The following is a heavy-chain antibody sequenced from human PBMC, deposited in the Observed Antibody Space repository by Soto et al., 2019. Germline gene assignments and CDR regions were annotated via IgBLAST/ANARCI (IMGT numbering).Heavy chain of an antibody. CDR1: GDTFTFYS. Sequence: QVQLVQSGAEVKRPGSSVKVSCKASGDTFTFYSINWVRQAPGLGLEWMGRINPILSMSNYAQRFQGRVTMTEDKSTSTAYMELSSLRSEDTAIYYCASSYGSGYRAFDYCGQGALVTVSS. D-gene: IGHD3-10*01. J-gene: IGHJ4*02. V-gene: IGHV1-69*02. CDR3: ASSYGSGYRAFDY. CDR2: INPILSMS.